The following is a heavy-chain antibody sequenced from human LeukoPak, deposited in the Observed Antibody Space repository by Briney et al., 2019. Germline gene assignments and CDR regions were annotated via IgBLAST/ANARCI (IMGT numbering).Heavy chain of an antibody. V-gene: IGHV3-33*01. CDR1: XFXFSSYG. J-gene: IGHJ5*02. Sequence: SLRLSCXASXFXFSSYGMHWVRQAPGKGLEWVAGIWYDGSNKYYADSVKGRFTISRDNSKNTLYLQMNSLRAEDTAVYYCAREEFDPWGQGTLVTVSS. CDR2: IWYDGSNK. CDR3: AREEFDP.